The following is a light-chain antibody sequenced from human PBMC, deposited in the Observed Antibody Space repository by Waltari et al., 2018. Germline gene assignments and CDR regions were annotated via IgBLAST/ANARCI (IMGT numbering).Light chain of an antibody. CDR2: DVS. CDR3: CSYAGSYTYV. V-gene: IGLV2-11*01. Sequence: QSALTQPRSVSGSPGQSVTLSCTGISSDVGGYNYVSWYQQHPGKAPKLMIYDVSKRPSGVPDRFSGSKSGNTASLTISGLQAEDEADYYCCSYAGSYTYVFGTGTKVTVL. J-gene: IGLJ1*01. CDR1: SSDVGGYNY.